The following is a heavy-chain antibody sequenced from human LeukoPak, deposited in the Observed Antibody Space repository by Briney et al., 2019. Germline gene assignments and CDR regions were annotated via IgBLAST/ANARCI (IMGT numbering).Heavy chain of an antibody. Sequence: GASVKVSCKASGYTFTSYGISWVRQAPGQGLEWMGWISAYNGNTNYAQKLQGRVTMTTDTSTSTAYMELRSLRSDDTAVYYCARAGDYDFWSGPPRVYYYGMDVWGQGTTVTVSS. D-gene: IGHD3-3*01. CDR1: GYTFTSYG. J-gene: IGHJ6*02. CDR3: ARAGDYDFWSGPPRVYYYGMDV. V-gene: IGHV1-18*01. CDR2: ISAYNGNT.